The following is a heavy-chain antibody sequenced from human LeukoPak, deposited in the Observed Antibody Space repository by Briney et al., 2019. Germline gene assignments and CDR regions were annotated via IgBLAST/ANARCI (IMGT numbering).Heavy chain of an antibody. D-gene: IGHD6-19*01. Sequence: GGSLRLSCAAPGFTFSSYSMNWVRQAPGKGLEWVSSISSSSSYIYYADSVKGRFTISRDNAKNSLYLQMNSLRAEDTAVYYCARQPIAVAGRYYYYYGMDVWGQGTTVTVSS. CDR1: GFTFSSYS. CDR3: ARQPIAVAGRYYYYYGMDV. V-gene: IGHV3-21*01. CDR2: ISSSSSYI. J-gene: IGHJ6*02.